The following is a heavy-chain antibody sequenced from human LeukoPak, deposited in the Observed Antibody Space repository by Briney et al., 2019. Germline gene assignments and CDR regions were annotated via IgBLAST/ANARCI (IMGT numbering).Heavy chain of an antibody. D-gene: IGHD2-21*02. CDR1: GFTFSNAW. V-gene: IGHV3-64*01. J-gene: IGHJ3*02. CDR2: ISSNGYNT. Sequence: GGSLRLSCAASGFTFSNAWMSWVRQAPGKGLEYVSAISSNGYNTYYANSVKGRFTISRDNSKNTLFLQMGSLRPEDMAVYNCAREVTSWAFDIWGQGTLVTVSS. CDR3: AREVTSWAFDI.